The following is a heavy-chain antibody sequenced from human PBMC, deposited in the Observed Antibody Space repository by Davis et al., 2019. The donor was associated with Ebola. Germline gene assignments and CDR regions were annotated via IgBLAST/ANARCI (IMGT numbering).Heavy chain of an antibody. CDR2: IYPHDSDT. V-gene: IGHV5-51*01. CDR1: GYTFTGYY. CDR3: ARLTVGSYYFDY. D-gene: IGHD4-23*01. J-gene: IGHJ4*02. Sequence: KVSCKASGYTFTGYYMHWVRQMPGKGLEWMGIIYPHDSDTRYSPSFQGQVTISADKSISTAYLQWSSLKASDTAMYYCARLTVGSYYFDYWGQGTLVTVSS.